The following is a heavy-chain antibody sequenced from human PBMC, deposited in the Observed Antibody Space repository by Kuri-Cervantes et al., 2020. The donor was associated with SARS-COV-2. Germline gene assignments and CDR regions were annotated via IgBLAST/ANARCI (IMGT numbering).Heavy chain of an antibody. CDR2: ISYDGSNK. V-gene: IGHV3-30*04. CDR1: GFTFSSYA. J-gene: IGHJ5*02. D-gene: IGHD2-2*01. Sequence: GESLKISFAASGFTFSSYAMHWVRQAPGKGLEWVAVISYDGSNKYYADSVKGRFTISRDNSKNTLYLQMNSLRAEDTAVYYCATVIVVVPAAIGWSWFDPWGQGTLVTVSS. CDR3: ATVIVVVPAAIGWSWFDP.